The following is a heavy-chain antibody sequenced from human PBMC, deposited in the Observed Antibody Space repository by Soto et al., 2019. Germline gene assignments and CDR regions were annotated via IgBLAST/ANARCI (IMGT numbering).Heavy chain of an antibody. CDR2: VYYSGTT. CDR1: GGSINSYY. D-gene: IGHD2-2*01. Sequence: QVQLQESGPGLVKPSETLSLTCTVSGGSINSYYWSWIRQSPGKGLEWIGYVYYSGTTYYNPSLQSRVPISVDTSKKQFSLKVRSVTAADTAIYFCARAGSTWRYFFEYWGQGSLVTVSS. V-gene: IGHV4-59*01. CDR3: ARAGSTWRYFFEY. J-gene: IGHJ4*02.